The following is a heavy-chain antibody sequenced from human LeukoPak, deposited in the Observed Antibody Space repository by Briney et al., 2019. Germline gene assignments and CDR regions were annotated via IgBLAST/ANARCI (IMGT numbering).Heavy chain of an antibody. CDR1: GGSISSYY. V-gene: IGHV4-59*01. Sequence: SETLSLTCTVSGGSISSYYWSWIRQPPGKGLEWIGYIDYSGSTNYNPSLKSRVTISVDTSKNEFSLKLSSVTAADTAVYFCARARPGAYCGTTSCFSVYWGQGTLVTVSS. J-gene: IGHJ4*02. D-gene: IGHD2-2*01. CDR2: IDYSGST. CDR3: ARARPGAYCGTTSCFSVY.